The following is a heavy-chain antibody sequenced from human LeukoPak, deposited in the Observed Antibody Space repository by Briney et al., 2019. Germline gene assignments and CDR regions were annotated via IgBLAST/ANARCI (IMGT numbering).Heavy chain of an antibody. Sequence: GESLKISCKGSGYSFTSYWIGWVRQMPGKGLEWMGIIYPGDSDTRYSPSFQGQVTISADKSISTAYLQWSSLKASDTAMYYCARQADSSGWYAVWQFDGYYFDYWGQGTLVTVSS. J-gene: IGHJ4*02. CDR2: IYPGDSDT. CDR3: ARQADSSGWYAVWQFDGYYFDY. CDR1: GYSFTSYW. V-gene: IGHV5-51*01. D-gene: IGHD6-19*01.